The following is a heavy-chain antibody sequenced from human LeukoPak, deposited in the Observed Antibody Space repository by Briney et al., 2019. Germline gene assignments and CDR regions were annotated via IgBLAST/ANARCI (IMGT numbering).Heavy chain of an antibody. CDR3: ASDSSIAARDFDY. D-gene: IGHD6-6*01. Sequence: ASVKVSCKASGGTFSSYAISWVRQAPGQGLEWMGGIIPIFGTANYAQKFQGRVTITTDESTSTAYMELSSLRSEDTAVYYCASDSSIAARDFDYWGQGTLVTVSS. J-gene: IGHJ4*02. CDR1: GGTFSSYA. CDR2: IIPIFGTA. V-gene: IGHV1-69*05.